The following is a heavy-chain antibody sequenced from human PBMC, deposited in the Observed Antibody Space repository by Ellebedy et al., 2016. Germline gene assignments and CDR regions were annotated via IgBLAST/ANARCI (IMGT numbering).Heavy chain of an antibody. Sequence: SETLSLTXTVSGGSISSGVYYWSWIRQHPGKGLEWIGYISYSGSTYCNPSLKSRVTISVEMSKKQFSLKLSSVTAADTAVYYCARVNSGHSSGGTSDYWGQGTLVTVSS. CDR3: ARVNSGHSSGGTSDY. CDR2: ISYSGST. CDR1: GGSISSGVYY. D-gene: IGHD6-19*01. J-gene: IGHJ4*02. V-gene: IGHV4-31*02.